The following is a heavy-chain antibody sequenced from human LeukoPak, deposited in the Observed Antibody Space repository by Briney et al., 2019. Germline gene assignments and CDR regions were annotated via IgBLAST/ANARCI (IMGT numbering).Heavy chain of an antibody. J-gene: IGHJ4*02. D-gene: IGHD3-22*01. CDR2: INHSGST. V-gene: IGHV4-34*01. CDR3: ARGQIVRDYYDTYGTFDY. Sequence: SSETLSLTCAVYGGSFSGYYWSWIRQPPGKGLEWIGEINHSGSTNYHPSLKSRVTMSVDTSKNQFSLKVSSVTAADTAVYYCARGQIVRDYYDTYGTFDYWGQGTLVTVSS. CDR1: GGSFSGYY.